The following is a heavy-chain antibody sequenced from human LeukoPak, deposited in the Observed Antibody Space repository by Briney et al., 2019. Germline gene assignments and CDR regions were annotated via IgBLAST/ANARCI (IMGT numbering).Heavy chain of an antibody. CDR2: VSGSDENK. CDR3: TRAGLGGHYIDY. D-gene: IGHD2-15*01. Sequence: GGSPRLSCAASGFTFSDYYMTWIRQAPGQGLEWISYVSGSDENKYYVGSVRGRFAISRDNAEKSLFLQMSNVRAEDTAVYYCTRAGLGGHYIDYWGQGTLVTVSS. CDR1: GFTFSDYY. V-gene: IGHV3-11*01. J-gene: IGHJ4*02.